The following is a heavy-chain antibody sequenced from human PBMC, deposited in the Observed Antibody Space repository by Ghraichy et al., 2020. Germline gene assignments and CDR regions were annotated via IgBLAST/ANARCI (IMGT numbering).Heavy chain of an antibody. V-gene: IGHV3-33*01. J-gene: IGHJ4*02. CDR3: ARDLGDGYNDFDY. Sequence: GGSLRLACAASGFTFSSYGMHWVGQAPGKGLEWVTVIWYDGSNKYYADSVKGRFTISRDNSKNTLYLQMNSLRAEDTAVYYCARDLGDGYNDFDYWGQGTLVTVSS. D-gene: IGHD5-24*01. CDR1: GFTFSSYG. CDR2: IWYDGSNK.